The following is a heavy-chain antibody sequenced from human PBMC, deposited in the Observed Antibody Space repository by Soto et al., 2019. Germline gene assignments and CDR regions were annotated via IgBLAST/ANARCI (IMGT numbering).Heavy chain of an antibody. CDR3: AHTTFSGTTRGLLWFGELYSYYYYGMDV. CDR2: ISGSGGST. Sequence: QPGGSLRLSCAASGFTFSSYAMSWVRQAPGKGLEWVSAISGSGGSTYYADSVKGRFTTSRDNSKNTLYLQMNSLRAEDTAVYYCAHTTFSGTTRGLLWFGELYSYYYYGMDVWGQGXTVTVYS. J-gene: IGHJ6*02. CDR1: GFTFSSYA. V-gene: IGHV3-23*01. D-gene: IGHD3-10*01.